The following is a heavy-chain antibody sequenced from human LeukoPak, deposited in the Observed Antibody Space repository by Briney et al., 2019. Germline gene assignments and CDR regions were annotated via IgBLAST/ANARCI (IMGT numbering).Heavy chain of an antibody. V-gene: IGHV3-30*03. CDR2: ISYDGSNK. CDR3: ARVRFGQWLVPYFDY. J-gene: IGHJ4*02. CDR1: GFTFSSYG. D-gene: IGHD6-19*01. Sequence: PGGSLRLSCAASGFTFSSYGMHWVRQAPGKGLEWVAVISYDGSNKYYADSVKGRFTISRDNSNNTLYLQMNSLRAEDTAVYYCARVRFGQWLVPYFDYWGQGTLVTVSS.